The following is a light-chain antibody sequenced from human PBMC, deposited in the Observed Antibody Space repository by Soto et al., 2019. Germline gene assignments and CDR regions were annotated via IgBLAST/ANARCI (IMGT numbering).Light chain of an antibody. V-gene: IGLV2-23*01. CDR2: EGS. CDR3: CSYAGSRTDVV. J-gene: IGLJ2*01. Sequence: QSVLTQPASVSGSPGQSITISCTGTSSDVGSYNLVSWYQQHPGKAPKLMIYEGSKRPSGVSNRFSGSKSGNTASVTISGLQAEDEADYYCCSYAGSRTDVVFGGGTKLTVL. CDR1: SSDVGSYNL.